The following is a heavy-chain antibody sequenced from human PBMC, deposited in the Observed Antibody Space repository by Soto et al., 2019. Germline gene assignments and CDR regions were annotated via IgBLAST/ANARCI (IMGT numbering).Heavy chain of an antibody. CDR1: GFSFTTYS. CDR3: ARDVYNWNYVGRVLYYLDV. J-gene: IGHJ6*03. D-gene: IGHD1-7*01. CDR2: IGSSGSPI. Sequence: EVQLVESGGGSVQPGGSLRLSCAASGFSFTTYSMNWVRQALGKGLEWVSNIGSSGSPIYYADSVKGRFTISRDNAKNSRYLQMNRLRAEDTAVYYCARDVYNWNYVGRVLYYLDVWGSETMVTVSS. V-gene: IGHV3-48*01.